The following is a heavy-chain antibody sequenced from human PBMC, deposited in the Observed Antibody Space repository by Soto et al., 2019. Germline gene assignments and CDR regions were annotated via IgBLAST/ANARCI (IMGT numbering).Heavy chain of an antibody. D-gene: IGHD3-22*01. CDR3: VRGYFDSSGSSNTFDI. CDR2: IHHSGRN. CDR1: GASIRSSY. J-gene: IGHJ3*02. Sequence: QVQLQESGPGLVKSSETLSLTCSVSGASIRSSYWSWIRQPPGKRLEWIGCIHHSGRNNYNPSLKSRVSISLDTSTNQFSLKLTSVTAADTAVYYCVRGYFDSSGSSNTFDIWGQGTMVTVSS. V-gene: IGHV4-59*13.